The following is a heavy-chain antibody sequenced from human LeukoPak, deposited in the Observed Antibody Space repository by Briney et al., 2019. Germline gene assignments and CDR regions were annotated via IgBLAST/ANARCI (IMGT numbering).Heavy chain of an antibody. CDR2: ISYDGNNK. V-gene: IGHV3-30*18. CDR3: AKALFSEWLTPED. Sequence: PGGSLRLSCAASGLTFSSYVMHWVRQAPGKGLEWVAVISYDGNNKYYADSVKGRFTISRDNSKNTVYLYMNNLRAEDTALYYCAKALFSEWLTPEDWGQGTLVTVSS. D-gene: IGHD6-19*01. J-gene: IGHJ4*02. CDR1: GLTFSSYV.